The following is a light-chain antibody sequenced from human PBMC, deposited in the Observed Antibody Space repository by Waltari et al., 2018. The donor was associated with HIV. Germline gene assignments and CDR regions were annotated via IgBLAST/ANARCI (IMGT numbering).Light chain of an antibody. V-gene: IGKV3-20*01. CDR3: QQYGTSQWT. CDR2: GAS. J-gene: IGKJ1*01. Sequence: EIVLTQSPGPLSLSPGERAALTCRASKSVTSNYLAWYQQKPGRAPRLLISGASNSASGIPDRFSGSGAGTDFTLTISILEPEDFAVYYCQQYGTSQWTFGRGTKVEI. CDR1: KSVTSNY.